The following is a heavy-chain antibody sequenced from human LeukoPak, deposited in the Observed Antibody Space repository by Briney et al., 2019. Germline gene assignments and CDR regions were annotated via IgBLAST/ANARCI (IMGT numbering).Heavy chain of an antibody. Sequence: GGSLRLSCAASGFSLSRYWMSWVRQAPGKGLEWVAVVSTDGTIKYYADSMKGRFTVSRDNSKNTVDLQMNSLRVEDTALYFCVQEFNHQQWYFDIWGRGTLVTVSS. J-gene: IGHJ2*01. CDR3: VQEFNHQQWYFDI. V-gene: IGHV3-30*18. CDR2: VSTDGTIK. CDR1: GFSLSRYW.